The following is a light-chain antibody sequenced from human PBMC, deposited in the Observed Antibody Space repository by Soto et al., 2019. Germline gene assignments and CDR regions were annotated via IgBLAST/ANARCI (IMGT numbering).Light chain of an antibody. CDR2: GVS. CDR1: QSVNSN. CDR3: QQDNDWPIT. V-gene: IGKV3-15*01. J-gene: IGKJ5*01. Sequence: EIVVTQSPAILSVYPGERAALSCMASQSVNSNLAWYQHKPGQAPRLLIYGVSTRATGIPARFSGSASGTEFTLTISSLQSEDFAVYSCQQDNDWPITFAPGTRLEIK.